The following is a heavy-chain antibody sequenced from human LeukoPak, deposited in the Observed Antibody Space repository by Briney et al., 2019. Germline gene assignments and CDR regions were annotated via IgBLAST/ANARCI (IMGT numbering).Heavy chain of an antibody. Sequence: SETLSLTCAVYGGSFSGYYWSWIRQPPGKGLEWIGEIYHSGSTNYNPSLKSRVTISVDKSKNQFSLKLSSVTAADTAVYYCARDPYGSGSYLDYWGQGTLVTVSS. CDR2: IYHSGST. V-gene: IGHV4-34*01. J-gene: IGHJ4*02. CDR1: GGSFSGYY. D-gene: IGHD3-10*01. CDR3: ARDPYGSGSYLDY.